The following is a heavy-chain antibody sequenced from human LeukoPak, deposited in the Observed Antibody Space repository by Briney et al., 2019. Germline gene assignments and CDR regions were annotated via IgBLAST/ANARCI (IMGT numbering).Heavy chain of an antibody. J-gene: IGHJ3*02. D-gene: IGHD3-22*01. Sequence: ASVKVSCKVSGYTLTELSMHWVRQAPGKGLEWMGGFDPEDGETIYAQKFQGRVTMTEDTSTDTAYMELSSLRSEDTAVYYCARVIGNPDYYDSSGYVSDGDAFDIWGQGTMVTVSS. CDR1: GYTLTELS. CDR2: FDPEDGET. V-gene: IGHV1-24*01. CDR3: ARVIGNPDYYDSSGYVSDGDAFDI.